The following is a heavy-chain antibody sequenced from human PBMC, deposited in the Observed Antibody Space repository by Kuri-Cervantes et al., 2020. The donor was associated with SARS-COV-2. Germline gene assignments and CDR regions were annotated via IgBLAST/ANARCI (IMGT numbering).Heavy chain of an antibody. CDR2: IRYDGSNK. CDR3: ARAQNTYGSGSYVYFQH. V-gene: IGHV3-30*02. J-gene: IGHJ1*01. CDR1: GFTFSSYG. Sequence: GESLKISCAASGFTFSSYGMHWVRQAPGKGLEWVAFIRYDGSNKYYADSVKGRFTISRDNSKNTLYLQMNSLRAEDTAVYYCARAQNTYGSGSYVYFQHWGQGTLVTVSS. D-gene: IGHD3-10*01.